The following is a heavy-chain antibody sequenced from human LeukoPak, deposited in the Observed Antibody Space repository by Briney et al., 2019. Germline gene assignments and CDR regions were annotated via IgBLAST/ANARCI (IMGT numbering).Heavy chain of an antibody. CDR1: GFTFSSYS. Sequence: GGSLRLSCAASGFTFSSYSMNWVRQAPGKGLEWVSSISSSSSYIYYADSVKGRFTISRDNAKNSLYLQMNSLRAEDTAVYYCARGSGGSGSYYQDYWGQGTLVTVSS. D-gene: IGHD3-10*01. J-gene: IGHJ4*02. V-gene: IGHV3-21*04. CDR3: ARGSGGSGSYYQDY. CDR2: ISSSSSYI.